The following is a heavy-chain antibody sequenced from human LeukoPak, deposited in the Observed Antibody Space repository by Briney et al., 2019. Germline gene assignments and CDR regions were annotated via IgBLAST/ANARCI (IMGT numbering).Heavy chain of an antibody. CDR3: ARSGYSSGPDGY. D-gene: IGHD6-19*01. CDR1: GLTFSSYN. J-gene: IGHJ4*02. Sequence: GGSLRLSCAASGLTFSSYNMNRVRQAPGKGLEWVSSISRSSTYISYADSVKGRFTISRDNAKNSLYLQMNSLRAEDTAVYYCARSGYSSGPDGYWGQGTLVTVSS. V-gene: IGHV3-21*01. CDR2: ISRSSTYI.